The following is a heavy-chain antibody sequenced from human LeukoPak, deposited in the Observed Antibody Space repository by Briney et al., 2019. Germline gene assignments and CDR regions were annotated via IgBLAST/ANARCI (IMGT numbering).Heavy chain of an antibody. J-gene: IGHJ5*02. V-gene: IGHV1-46*01. CDR2: INPSGGST. CDR1: GYTFTSYY. D-gene: IGHD3-3*01. Sequence: ASVKVSCNASGYTFTSYYMHWVRQAPGQGLEWMGIINPSGGSTSYAQKFQGRVTMTRDTSTSTVYMELSSLRSEDTAVYYCARDRAIFGVVNSNWFDPWGQGTLVTVSS. CDR3: ARDRAIFGVVNSNWFDP.